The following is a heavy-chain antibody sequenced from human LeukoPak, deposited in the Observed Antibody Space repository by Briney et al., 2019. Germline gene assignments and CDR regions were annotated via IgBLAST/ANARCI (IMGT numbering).Heavy chain of an antibody. Sequence: SETLSLTCTVPGGSISSYYWSWIRQPAGKGLEWIGRIYTSGSTNYNPSLKSRVTMSVDTSKNQFSLKLSSVTAADTAVYYCARDLRLWFGETDWFDPWGQGTLVTVSS. CDR3: ARDLRLWFGETDWFDP. D-gene: IGHD3-10*01. V-gene: IGHV4-4*07. CDR1: GGSISSYY. CDR2: IYTSGST. J-gene: IGHJ5*02.